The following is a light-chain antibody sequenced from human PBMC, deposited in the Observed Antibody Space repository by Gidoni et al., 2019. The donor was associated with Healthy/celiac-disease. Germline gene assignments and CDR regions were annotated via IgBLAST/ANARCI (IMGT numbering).Light chain of an antibody. CDR1: HRVSSY. CDR2: DAS. J-gene: IGKJ4*01. V-gene: IGKV3-11*01. Sequence: DIVLTHSPDTLSLSPGERATLSCRASHRVSSYLAWYQQKPGQAPRLLSYDASNRATGIPARFSGSGYGTDVSLTISSLEPEDCAVYDCQQSSNWPAPTFXCXSKVEIK. CDR3: QQSSNWPAPT.